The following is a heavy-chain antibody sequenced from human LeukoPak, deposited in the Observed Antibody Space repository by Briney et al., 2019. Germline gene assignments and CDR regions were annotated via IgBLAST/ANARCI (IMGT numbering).Heavy chain of an antibody. CDR2: ISGSGGST. V-gene: IGHV3-23*01. Sequence: GGSLRLSCAASGFTFSSYAMSWVRQAPGKGLEWDSAISGSGGSTYYADSVKGRFTISRDNSKNTLYLQMNSLRAEDTAVYYCAKDRGYCTNGVCPLFDYWGQGTLVTVSS. J-gene: IGHJ4*02. CDR3: AKDRGYCTNGVCPLFDY. D-gene: IGHD2-8*01. CDR1: GFTFSSYA.